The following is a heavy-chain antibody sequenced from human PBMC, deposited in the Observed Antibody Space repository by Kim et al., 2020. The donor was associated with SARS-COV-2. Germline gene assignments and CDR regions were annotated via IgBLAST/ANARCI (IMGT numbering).Heavy chain of an antibody. V-gene: IGHV4-39*01. CDR3: ARLPDYLGSGAFDY. J-gene: IGHJ4*02. Sequence: NPSLKSRVTISVDTSKNQFSLKLTSVTAADTAVYYCARLPDYLGSGAFDYWGQGTLVTVSS. D-gene: IGHD3-10*01.